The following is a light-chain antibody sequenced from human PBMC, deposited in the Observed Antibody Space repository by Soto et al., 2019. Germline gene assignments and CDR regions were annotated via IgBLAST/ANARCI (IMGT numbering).Light chain of an antibody. J-gene: IGKJ1*01. CDR1: QSISSW. V-gene: IGKV1-5*01. Sequence: EIQMTQYRSAPGPWGREPVSTTCRASQSISSWLAWYQQKPGKAPKVLLYYVSSLESGAPSRFSGSGSGAEFSLTISSLQPDDIATSYCQQYNTFLTFGQGTKVDIK. CDR3: QQYNTFLT. CDR2: YVS.